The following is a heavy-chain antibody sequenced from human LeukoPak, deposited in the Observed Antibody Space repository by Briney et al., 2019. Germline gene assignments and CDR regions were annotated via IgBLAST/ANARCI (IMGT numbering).Heavy chain of an antibody. CDR3: ARGRFYDILTGSWGLDV. J-gene: IGHJ6*04. CDR1: GGSISSGSYY. V-gene: IGHV4-61*02. D-gene: IGHD3-9*01. CDR2: IYTSGNT. Sequence: SETLSLTCTVSGGSISSGSYYWSWIRQPAGKGLEWIGRIYTSGNTNYNPSLKSRVSISVDTSKKQFSLKLSSVTAADTAVYYCARGRFYDILTGSWGLDVWGKGTTVTIS.